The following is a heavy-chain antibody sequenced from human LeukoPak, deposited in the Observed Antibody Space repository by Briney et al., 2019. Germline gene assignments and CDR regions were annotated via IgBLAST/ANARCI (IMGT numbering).Heavy chain of an antibody. CDR2: MNPNSGNT. Sequence: GASVKVSCKASGYTFTSYDINWVRQATGQGLEGMGWMNPNSGNTGYAQKFQGRVTITRNTSISTAYMELSSLRSEDTAVYYCARIWGYSYGFRGTYYMDVWGKGTTVTVSS. CDR1: GYTFTSYD. D-gene: IGHD5-18*01. V-gene: IGHV1-8*03. CDR3: ARIWGYSYGFRGTYYMDV. J-gene: IGHJ6*03.